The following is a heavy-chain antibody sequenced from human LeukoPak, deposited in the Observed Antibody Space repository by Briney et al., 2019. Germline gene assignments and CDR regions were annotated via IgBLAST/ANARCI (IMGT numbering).Heavy chain of an antibody. CDR3: AREGIAGPKDV. CDR2: ISSSSNYI. Sequence: GGSLRLSCAASGFIFSSYSMDWVRQAPGKGLEWVSSISSSSNYIYYADSVKSRFTLSRDNAKNTLYLQMNSLIAEDTAVYYCAREGIAGPKDVWGKGTTVTVSS. V-gene: IGHV3-21*01. CDR1: GFIFSSYS. D-gene: IGHD6-13*01. J-gene: IGHJ6*04.